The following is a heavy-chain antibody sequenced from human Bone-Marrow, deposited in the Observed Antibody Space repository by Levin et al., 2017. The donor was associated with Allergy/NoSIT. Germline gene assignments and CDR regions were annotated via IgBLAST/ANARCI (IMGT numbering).Heavy chain of an antibody. D-gene: IGHD3-9*01. J-gene: IGHJ6*03. Sequence: PGGSLRLSCAASGFTFSSYAMSWVRQAPGKGLEWVSAISGSGGSTYYADSVKGRFTISRDNSKNTLYVQMNRLRAEDTAVYYCAKDGIRYFDWLGYYYYYMDVWGKGTTVTVSS. V-gene: IGHV3-23*01. CDR2: ISGSGGST. CDR3: AKDGIRYFDWLGYYYYYMDV. CDR1: GFTFSSYA.